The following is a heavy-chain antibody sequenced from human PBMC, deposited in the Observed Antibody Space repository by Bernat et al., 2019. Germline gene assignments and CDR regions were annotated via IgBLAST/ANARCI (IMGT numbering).Heavy chain of an antibody. V-gene: IGHV3-33*01. J-gene: IGHJ4*02. D-gene: IGHD4-17*01. CDR2: IWYDGSNK. Sequence: QVHLVESGGGVVQPRRSLRLSCAASGFTFSSYGMHWVRQAPGKGLEWVALIWYDGSNKYYADSVKGRFTISRDNSKSTLSLQMNSLRAEDTAVYYCARDPDYGDYTYYFDYWGQGTLVTVSS. CDR3: ARDPDYGDYTYYFDY. CDR1: GFTFSSYG.